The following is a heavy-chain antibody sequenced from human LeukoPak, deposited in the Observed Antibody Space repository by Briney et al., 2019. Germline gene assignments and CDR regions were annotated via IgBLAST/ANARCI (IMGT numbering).Heavy chain of an antibody. J-gene: IGHJ4*02. CDR3: AKEALNDFWSGYYFDY. CDR1: GFTFSNYG. D-gene: IGHD3-3*01. CDR2: ISYDGSHT. V-gene: IGHV3-30*18. Sequence: GGSLRLSCAASGFTFSNYGMHWVRQAPGKGLEWVAVISYDGSHTDYSDSVKGRFTISRDNSKNTLFLQMNNLRVEDTAIYYCAKEALNDFWSGYYFDYWGQETLVTVSS.